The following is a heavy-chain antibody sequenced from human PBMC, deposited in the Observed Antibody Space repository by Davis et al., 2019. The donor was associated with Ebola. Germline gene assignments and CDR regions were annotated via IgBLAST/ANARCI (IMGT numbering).Heavy chain of an antibody. J-gene: IGHJ6*02. CDR3: ARDLSDCSGGSCFIYYYYGMDV. Sequence: GESLKISCVASGFTFNEYEMNWVRPTPRKGVEWFSYTSDRGNTPHYSDAVKGRFTITRDNSKNTLYLQMNSLRAEDTAVYYCARDLSDCSGGSCFIYYYYGMDVWGQGTTVTVSS. CDR1: GFTFNEYE. D-gene: IGHD2-15*01. V-gene: IGHV3-48*03. CDR2: TSDRGNTP.